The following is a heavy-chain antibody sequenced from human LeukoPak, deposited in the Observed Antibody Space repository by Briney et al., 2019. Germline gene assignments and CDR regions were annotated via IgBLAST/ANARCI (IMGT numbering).Heavy chain of an antibody. J-gene: IGHJ4*02. Sequence: PGGSLRLSCAASGFTFMDYAMHWVRQVIGKGLEWVSAIGIRGDTHYSGSVKGRFTISRENAESSLYLQMNSLRAEDTAVYYCARGGIQVSGIDEFDYWGQGTLVTVSS. D-gene: IGHD6-19*01. CDR1: GFTFMDYA. V-gene: IGHV3-13*01. CDR2: IGIRGDT. CDR3: ARGGIQVSGIDEFDY.